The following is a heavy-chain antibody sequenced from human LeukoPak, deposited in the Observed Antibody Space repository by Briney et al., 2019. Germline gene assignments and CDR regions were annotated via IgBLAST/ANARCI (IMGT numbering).Heavy chain of an antibody. Sequence: SETLSLTCTVSGGSISSGSYYWSWIRQPAGKGLEWIGRIYTSGSTTYSPSLESRVTISVDTSKNQCSLKLSSVTAADTAVYYCAGAAAVAVDCWGQGTLVTVSS. V-gene: IGHV4-61*02. CDR3: AGAAAVAVDC. D-gene: IGHD6-19*01. J-gene: IGHJ4*02. CDR1: GGSISSGSYY. CDR2: IYTSGST.